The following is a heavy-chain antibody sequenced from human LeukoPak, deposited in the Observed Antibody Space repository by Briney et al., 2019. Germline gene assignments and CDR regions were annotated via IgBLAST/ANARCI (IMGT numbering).Heavy chain of an antibody. J-gene: IGHJ3*02. D-gene: IGHD2-21*02. CDR1: GFTFSSYG. V-gene: IGHV3-30*18. CDR3: AKDCGGDCRDAFDI. CDR2: ISYDVGKK. Sequence: PGRSLRLSCAASGFTFSSYGMHWVRQAPGKGLEWVAVISYDVGKKYYADSVKGRFTISRDNSKNTLYLQMNSLRAEDTAVYYCAKDCGGDCRDAFDIWGQGTMVTVSS.